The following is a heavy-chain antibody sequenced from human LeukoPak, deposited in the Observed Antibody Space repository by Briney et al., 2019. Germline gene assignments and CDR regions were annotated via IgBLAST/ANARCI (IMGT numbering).Heavy chain of an antibody. D-gene: IGHD5-18*01. J-gene: IGHJ6*03. Sequence: PSETLSLTCAVYGGSFSGYYWSWIRQPPGKGLEWIGEINHSGSTNYNPSLKSRVTISVDTSKNQFSLKLSSVTAADTAVYYCARLGYGHYYYYYMDVWGKGTTVTVSS. V-gene: IGHV4-34*01. CDR1: GGSFSGYY. CDR3: ARLGYGHYYYYYMDV. CDR2: INHSGST.